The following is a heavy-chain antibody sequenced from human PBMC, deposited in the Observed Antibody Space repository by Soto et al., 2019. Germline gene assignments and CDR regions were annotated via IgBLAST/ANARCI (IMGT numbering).Heavy chain of an antibody. CDR3: ARHCLRSRTSCYGTPRAMPPPAGWFDP. Sequence: SETLSLTCTVSGGSISSSSYYWGWIRQPPGKGLEWIGSIYYSGSTYYNPSLKSRVTISVDTSKNQFSLKLSSVTAADTAVYYFARHCLRSRTSCYGTPRAMPPPAGWFDPWGQGTLVTVSS. V-gene: IGHV4-39*01. CDR1: GGSISSSSYY. D-gene: IGHD2-2*01. CDR2: IYYSGST. J-gene: IGHJ5*02.